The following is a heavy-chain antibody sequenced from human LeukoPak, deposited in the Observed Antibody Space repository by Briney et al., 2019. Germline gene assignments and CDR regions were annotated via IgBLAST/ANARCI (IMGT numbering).Heavy chain of an antibody. Sequence: PGGSLRLSCAASGFTFNCYGMPWVRQAPGKGLEWVARIWFDGSNKFYGDAVKGRFTISRDNSKITVYLQMDNLRAEDTAMYFCAKKGDYKNYDYWGQGALVIVSS. CDR3: AKKGDYKNYDY. D-gene: IGHD1-7*01. CDR1: GFTFNCYG. J-gene: IGHJ4*02. V-gene: IGHV3-33*06. CDR2: IWFDGSNK.